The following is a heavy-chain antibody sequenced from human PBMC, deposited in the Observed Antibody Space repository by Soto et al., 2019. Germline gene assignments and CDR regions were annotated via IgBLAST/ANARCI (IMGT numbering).Heavy chain of an antibody. Sequence: SETLSLTCTVSGGSISSGGYYWSWIRQHPGKGLEWIGYIYYSGSTYYNPSLKSRVTISVDTSKNQFSLKLSSVTAADTAVHYCARGLTYYYDSSGYFHFDYWGQGTLVTVSS. CDR2: IYYSGST. J-gene: IGHJ4*02. V-gene: IGHV4-31*03. CDR1: GGSISSGGYY. CDR3: ARGLTYYYDSSGYFHFDY. D-gene: IGHD3-22*01.